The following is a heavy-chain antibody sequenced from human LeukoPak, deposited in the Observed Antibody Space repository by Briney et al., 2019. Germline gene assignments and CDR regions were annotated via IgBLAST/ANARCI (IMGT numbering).Heavy chain of an antibody. D-gene: IGHD2-15*01. CDR1: GFTFSNYA. CDR3: AKDDCSGGSCYPDY. CDR2: ISGSGGST. V-gene: IGHV3-23*01. Sequence: HPGGSLRLSCAASGFTFSNYAMSWVRQAPGKGLEWVSAISGSGGSTYYADSVKGRFTISRDNSKNTLYLQMNSLRAEDTAVYYCAKDDCSGGSCYPDYWGQGTLVTVSS. J-gene: IGHJ4*02.